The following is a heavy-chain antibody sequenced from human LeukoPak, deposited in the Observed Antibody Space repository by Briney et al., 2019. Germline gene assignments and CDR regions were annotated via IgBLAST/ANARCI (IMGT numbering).Heavy chain of an antibody. CDR3: AREGPRGLGGSQI. J-gene: IGHJ6*02. CDR2: INHSGST. D-gene: IGHD3/OR15-3a*01. Sequence: SETLSLTCAVYGGSFSGYYWSWIRQPPGKGLEWIGEINHSGSTNYNPSLKSRVTISVDTSKNQFSLKLSSVTAADTAVYYCAREGPRGLGGSQIWGQGTTVTASS. CDR1: GGSFSGYY. V-gene: IGHV4-34*01.